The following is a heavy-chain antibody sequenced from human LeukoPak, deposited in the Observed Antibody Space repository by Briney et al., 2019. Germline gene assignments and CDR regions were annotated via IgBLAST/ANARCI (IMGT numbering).Heavy chain of an antibody. Sequence: GGSLRLSCAASGFTFSSYGMHWVRQAPGKGLEWVAFIRYDGSNKYYADSVKGRFTISRDNSKNTLYLQMNSLRAEDTAVYYCAKVTITPKYFDIWGQGTMVTVSS. V-gene: IGHV3-30*02. CDR2: IRYDGSNK. D-gene: IGHD5-12*01. CDR1: GFTFSSYG. CDR3: AKVTITPKYFDI. J-gene: IGHJ3*02.